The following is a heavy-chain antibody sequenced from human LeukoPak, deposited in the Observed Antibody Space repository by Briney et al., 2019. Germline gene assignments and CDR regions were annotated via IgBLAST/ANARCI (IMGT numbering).Heavy chain of an antibody. CDR2: ISPDGTST. CDR3: VPKGTEGY. Sequence: GGSLRLSCSASGCTFSAYAMHWVRQAPGKRLEYVSAISPDGTSTYYADSVRGRFSISRDNSKNTLYLQMSSLRAEDTAVYYCVPKGTEGYWGQGTLVTFSS. V-gene: IGHV3-64D*06. CDR1: GCTFSAYA. J-gene: IGHJ4*02.